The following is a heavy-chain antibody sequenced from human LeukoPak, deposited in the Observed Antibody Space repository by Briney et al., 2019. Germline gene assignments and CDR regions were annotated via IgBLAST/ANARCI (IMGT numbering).Heavy chain of an antibody. J-gene: IGHJ4*02. Sequence: PGGSLRLSCAASGFTFSSYSMNWVRQAPGKGLEWVSSISSSSSYIYYADSVKGRFTISRDNAKNSLYLQMNSLRAEDTALYYCAKDSGNYDFWSGYDSSEFDYWGQGTLVTVSS. V-gene: IGHV3-21*04. CDR2: ISSSSSYI. D-gene: IGHD3-3*01. CDR1: GFTFSSYS. CDR3: AKDSGNYDFWSGYDSSEFDY.